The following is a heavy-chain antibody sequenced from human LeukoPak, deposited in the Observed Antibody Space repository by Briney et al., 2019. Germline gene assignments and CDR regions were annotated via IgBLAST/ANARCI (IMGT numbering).Heavy chain of an antibody. J-gene: IGHJ4*02. D-gene: IGHD3-22*01. CDR1: GYTFTSYY. Sequence: ASVKVSCKASGYTFTSYYLHWVRQAPGQGPEWMGIINPSGVSPTYAQQFQGRVTMTRDTSTSTVYIELSSLRSEDTAVYFCARGSSGYHDYWGQGTLVTVSS. V-gene: IGHV1-46*01. CDR2: INPSGVSP. CDR3: ARGSSGYHDY.